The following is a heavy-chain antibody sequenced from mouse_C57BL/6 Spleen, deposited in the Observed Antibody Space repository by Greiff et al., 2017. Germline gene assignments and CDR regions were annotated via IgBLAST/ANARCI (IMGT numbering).Heavy chain of an antibody. V-gene: IGHV1-52*01. CDR2: IDPSDSET. J-gene: IGHJ2*01. CDR3: AGSRSNYFGC. CDR1: GYTFTSYW. Sequence: QVQLQQPGAELVRPGSSVKLSCKASGYTFTSYWMHWVKQRPIQGLEWIGNIDPSDSETHYNQKFKDKATLTVDKSSSTAYMQLSSLTSDDSAVYYCAGSRSNYFGCWGLGTTLSVSS. D-gene: IGHD6-1*01.